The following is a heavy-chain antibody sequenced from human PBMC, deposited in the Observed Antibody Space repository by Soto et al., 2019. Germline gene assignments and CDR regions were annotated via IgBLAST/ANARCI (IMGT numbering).Heavy chain of an antibody. V-gene: IGHV4-4*02. Sequence: QVQLQESGPGLVKPSGTLSLTCAVSGVSIASHDWWTWVRQPPGKGLGLIGESHQSGNTNYNSSLESRVTISLDKSRNHCSLQLDSVTVADTAVYYCATRDTGRVYWGQGTLVTVSS. J-gene: IGHJ4*02. CDR1: GVSIASHDW. CDR3: ATRDTGRVY. D-gene: IGHD5-18*01. CDR2: SHQSGNT.